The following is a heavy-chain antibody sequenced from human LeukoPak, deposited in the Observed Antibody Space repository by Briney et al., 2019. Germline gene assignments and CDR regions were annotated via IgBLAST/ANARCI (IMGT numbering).Heavy chain of an antibody. D-gene: IGHD5-18*01. CDR2: MNPNSGNT. CDR1: GYTFTSYD. J-gene: IGHJ4*02. V-gene: IGHV1-8*03. CDR3: AETLYSYGPFDY. Sequence: ASVKVSCKASGYTFTSYDINWVRQATGQGLEWMGWMNPNSGNTGYAQKFQGRVTITRDMSTSTVYMELSSLRSEDTAVYYCAETLYSYGPFDYWGQGTLVTVSS.